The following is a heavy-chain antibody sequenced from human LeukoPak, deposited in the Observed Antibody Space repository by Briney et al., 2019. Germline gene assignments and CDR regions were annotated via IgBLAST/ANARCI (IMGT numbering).Heavy chain of an antibody. CDR1: GGSISSSNSY. CDR3: ARLYYYDSSGYVDY. D-gene: IGHD3-22*01. J-gene: IGHJ4*02. V-gene: IGHV4-39*01. CDR2: IHYSGST. Sequence: SETLSPTCTVSGGSISSSNSYWGWIRQPPGKGLEWIGSIHYSGSTYYNPSLKGRVTISVDTSKNQFFLKLSSVTAADTAVYYCARLYYYDSSGYVDYWGQGTLVAVSS.